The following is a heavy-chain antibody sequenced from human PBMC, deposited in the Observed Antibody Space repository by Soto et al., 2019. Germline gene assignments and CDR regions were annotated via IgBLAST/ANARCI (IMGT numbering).Heavy chain of an antibody. D-gene: IGHD5-18*01. J-gene: IGHJ6*02. CDR1: GGTFSSYA. Sequence: LVKVSCKASGGTFSSYAISWVRQAPGQGLEWMGGIIPIFGTANYAQKFQGRVTITADESTSTAYMELSSLRSEDTAVYYCARACYGYDYYYYGMDVWGQGTTVTVSS. CDR3: ARACYGYDYYYYGMDV. V-gene: IGHV1-69*13. CDR2: IIPIFGTA.